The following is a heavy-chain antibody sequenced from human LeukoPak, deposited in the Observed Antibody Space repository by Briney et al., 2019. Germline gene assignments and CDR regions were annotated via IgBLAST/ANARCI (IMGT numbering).Heavy chain of an antibody. D-gene: IGHD6-13*01. J-gene: IGHJ4*02. CDR1: GFTVSSNY. CDR3: AKLPYSSSWYSGY. CDR2: ISGSGGST. V-gene: IGHV3-23*01. Sequence: GGSLRLSCAASGFTVSSNYMSWVRQAPGKGLEWVSAISGSGGSTYYADSVKGRFTISRDNSKNTLYLQMNSLRAEDTAVYYCAKLPYSSSWYSGYWGQGTLVTVSS.